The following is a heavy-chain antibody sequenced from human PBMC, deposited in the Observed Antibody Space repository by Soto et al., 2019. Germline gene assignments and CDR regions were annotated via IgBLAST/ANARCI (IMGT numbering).Heavy chain of an antibody. CDR2: IRRKVSGGTT. J-gene: IGHJ4*02. CDR1: GFTFGDYD. CDR3: TRHFSGSGG. V-gene: IGHV3-49*03. D-gene: IGHD2-15*01. Sequence: EVQLVDSGGGLVQPGRSLRLSCTASGFTFGDYDMSRFRQAPGKGLEWVGFIRRKVSGGTTEYAASVKGRFTLSRDDSKSIAYLQMNSLKTEDTAVYYCTRHFSGSGGWGQGTLVTVSS.